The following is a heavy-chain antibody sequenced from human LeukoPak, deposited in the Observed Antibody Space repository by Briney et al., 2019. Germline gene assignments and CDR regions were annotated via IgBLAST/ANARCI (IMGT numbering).Heavy chain of an antibody. Sequence: GALRLSCAASGFTFSSYGMHWVRQAPGKGLEWVAVISYDGSNKYYADSAKGRFTISRDNSKNTLYLQMNSLRAEDTAVYYCAKASGYCSSTSCYWGDNWFDPWGQGTLVTVSS. V-gene: IGHV3-30*18. J-gene: IGHJ5*02. CDR2: ISYDGSNK. CDR1: GFTFSSYG. CDR3: AKASGYCSSTSCYWGDNWFDP. D-gene: IGHD2-2*01.